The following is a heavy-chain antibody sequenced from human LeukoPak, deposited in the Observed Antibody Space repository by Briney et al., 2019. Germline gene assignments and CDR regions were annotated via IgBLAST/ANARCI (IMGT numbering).Heavy chain of an antibody. D-gene: IGHD6-19*01. CDR3: ARPGIAVAGSNLIDY. Sequence: GGSLRLSCSASGFTFSSYWMHWVRQAPGKGLVWVSRINTDGSSTSYADSVKGRLTISRDNAKNTLYLQMNSLRAEDTAVYYCARPGIAVAGSNLIDYWGQGTLVTVSS. CDR2: INTDGSST. V-gene: IGHV3-74*01. CDR1: GFTFSSYW. J-gene: IGHJ4*02.